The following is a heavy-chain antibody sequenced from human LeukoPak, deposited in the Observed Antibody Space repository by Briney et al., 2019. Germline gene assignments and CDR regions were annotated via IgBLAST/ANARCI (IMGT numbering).Heavy chain of an antibody. CDR2: ISGSGGST. D-gene: IGHD1-26*01. CDR3: AKAEGDRGSYYGGGYYYYYMDV. V-gene: IGHV3-23*01. Sequence: PGGSLRLSXAASGFTFRSYAMSWVRQAPGKGLEWVSAISGSGGSTYYADSVKGRFTISRDNSKNTLYLQMNSLRAEDTAVYYCAKAEGDRGSYYGGGYYYYYMDVWGKGTTVTVSS. CDR1: GFTFRSYA. J-gene: IGHJ6*03.